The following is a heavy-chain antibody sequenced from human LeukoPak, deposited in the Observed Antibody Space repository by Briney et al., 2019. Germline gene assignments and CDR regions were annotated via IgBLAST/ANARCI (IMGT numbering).Heavy chain of an antibody. J-gene: IGHJ6*02. V-gene: IGHV4-34*01. CDR1: GGSFRGYY. Sequence: PSETLSLTCAVYGGSFRGYYWSWIRQPPGKGLEWIGEINHSGSTNYNPSLKSRVTISVDTSKNQFSLKLSSVTAADTAVYYCARVRSARPAKYYYYGMDVWGQGTTVTVSS. CDR3: ARVRSARPAKYYYYGMDV. D-gene: IGHD6-25*01. CDR2: INHSGST.